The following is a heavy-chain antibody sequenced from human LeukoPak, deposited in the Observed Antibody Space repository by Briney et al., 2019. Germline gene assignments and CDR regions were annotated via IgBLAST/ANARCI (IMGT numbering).Heavy chain of an antibody. CDR1: GYSISSGYY. CDR3: ARGYSGYSD. V-gene: IGHV4-38-2*02. D-gene: IGHD5-12*01. J-gene: IGHJ4*02. Sequence: SETLSLTCTVSGYSISSGYYWGWIRQPPGKGLEWIGSIYHSGSTYYNPSLKSRVTISVDTSKNQFSLKLSSVTAADTAVYYCARGYSGYSDWGQGTLVTVSS. CDR2: IYHSGST.